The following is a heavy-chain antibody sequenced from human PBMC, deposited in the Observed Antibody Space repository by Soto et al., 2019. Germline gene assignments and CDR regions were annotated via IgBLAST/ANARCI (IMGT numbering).Heavy chain of an antibody. V-gene: IGHV3-30*18. CDR2: ISYDGSNK. J-gene: IGHJ6*02. D-gene: IGHD2-8*01. CDR3: AKDRRYCTNGVCSYGMDV. CDR1: GFAFSSYG. Sequence: GGSLRLSCAASGFAFSSYGMHWVRQAPGKGLEWVAVISYDGSNKYYADSVKGRFTISRDNSKNTLYLQMNSLRAEDTAVYYCAKDRRYCTNGVCSYGMDVWGQGTTVTVSS.